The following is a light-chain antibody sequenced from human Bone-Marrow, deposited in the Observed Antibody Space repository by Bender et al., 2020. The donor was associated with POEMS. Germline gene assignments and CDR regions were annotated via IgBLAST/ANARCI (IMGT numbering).Light chain of an antibody. V-gene: IGLV2-11*01. CDR2: DIN. J-gene: IGLJ3*02. Sequence: QSDLTQPRSVSGSPGQAVTISCSGSNSDIGGQDYVSWYQQHPGEAPKVMIYDINHRPSGVPNRFSGSKSGNTASLTISGLQAEDEADYYCCSYAGSSTPWVFGGGTKLTVL. CDR1: NSDIGGQDY. CDR3: CSYAGSSTPWV.